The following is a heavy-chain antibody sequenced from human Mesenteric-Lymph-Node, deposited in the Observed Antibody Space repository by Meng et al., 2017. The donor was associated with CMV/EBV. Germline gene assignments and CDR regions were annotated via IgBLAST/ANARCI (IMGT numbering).Heavy chain of an antibody. J-gene: IGHJ4*02. Sequence: QVRLLQWGPGPLKPSEPLPLTCAVYGWSFSVYYWSWIRQPPGKGLEWIGEINHSGSTNYNPSLKSRVTISVDTSKNQFSLKLSSVTAADTAVYYCARHQRWLKSEGGFNYWGQGTLVTVSS. CDR2: INHSGST. CDR1: GWSFSVYY. CDR3: ARHQRWLKSEGGFNY. D-gene: IGHD4-23*01. V-gene: IGHV4-34*01.